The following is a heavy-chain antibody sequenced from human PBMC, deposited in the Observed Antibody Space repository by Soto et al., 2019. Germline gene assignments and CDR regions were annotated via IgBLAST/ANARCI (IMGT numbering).Heavy chain of an antibody. V-gene: IGHV3-74*01. CDR2: MNSGGTII. D-gene: IGHD1-1*01. CDR1: GFQFSNYW. J-gene: IGHJ3*02. CDR3: TRVQEGTAGTFDI. Sequence: EVQLEESGGGLVQPGGSLRLSCVGSGFQFSNYWMHWMRQTPGKGLFWVSRMNSGGTIINYADSVKGRFTISRDNARNTLYLQMIGLRDEDTAVYFCTRVQEGTAGTFDILGQGTMVTVSS.